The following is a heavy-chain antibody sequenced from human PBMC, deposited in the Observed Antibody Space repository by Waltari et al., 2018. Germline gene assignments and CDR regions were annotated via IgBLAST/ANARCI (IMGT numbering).Heavy chain of an antibody. Sequence: DGELVESGGGFVQPGGSLRLSCAAFDFQFNDCWMNWVRQAPGNGLEWVAGIKSDGSEKDYVDSVKGRFIISRDNAKTDSLFLQMDSLRVEDTGVYYCARRWTDSGDWYFDLWGRGTLVTVSS. V-gene: IGHV3-7*01. J-gene: IGHJ2*01. CDR3: ARRWTDSGDWYFDL. CDR1: DFQFNDCW. CDR2: IKSDGSEK.